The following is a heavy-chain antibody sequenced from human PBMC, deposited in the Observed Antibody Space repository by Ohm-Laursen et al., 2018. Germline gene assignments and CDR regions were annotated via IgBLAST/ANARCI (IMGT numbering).Heavy chain of an antibody. Sequence: GTLSLTCTVSGGSISSYYWSWIRQPPGKGLEWIGYIYYSGSTNYNPSLKSRVTISVDTSKNQFSLKLSSVTAADTAVYYCARDHYDSSGYYYVGAVDWGQGILVTVSS. CDR2: IYYSGST. CDR3: ARDHYDSSGYYYVGAVD. D-gene: IGHD3-22*01. V-gene: IGHV4-59*01. CDR1: GGSISSYY. J-gene: IGHJ4*02.